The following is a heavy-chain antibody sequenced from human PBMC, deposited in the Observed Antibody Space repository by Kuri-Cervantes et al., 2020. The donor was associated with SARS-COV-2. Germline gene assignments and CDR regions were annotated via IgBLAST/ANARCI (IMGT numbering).Heavy chain of an antibody. Sequence: SETLSLTCAVYGGSFSGYYWSWIRQPPGKGLEWIGEINHSGSTNYNPSLKSRVTISVDTSKNQFSLKLSSVTAADTAVYYCARGWVRAGDLIGDLDYWGQGTLVTVSS. J-gene: IGHJ4*02. D-gene: IGHD3-10*01. CDR2: INHSGST. CDR1: GGSFSGYY. CDR3: ARGWVRAGDLIGDLDY. V-gene: IGHV4-34*01.